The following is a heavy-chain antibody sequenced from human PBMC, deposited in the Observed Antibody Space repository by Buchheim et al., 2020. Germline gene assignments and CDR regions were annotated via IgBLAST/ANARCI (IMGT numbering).Heavy chain of an antibody. CDR1: GFTFSSYE. D-gene: IGHD2-21*02. J-gene: IGHJ6*02. Sequence: EVQLVESGGDLVQPGGSLRLSCAASGFTFSSYEMNWVRQAPGKGLEWVSYISSSGSTIYYADSVKGRFTISRDNAKNSLYLQMNSLTAEDAAVYYCARQEPYCGGDCYSPGYYGMDVWGQGTT. V-gene: IGHV3-48*03. CDR3: ARQEPYCGGDCYSPGYYGMDV. CDR2: ISSSGSTI.